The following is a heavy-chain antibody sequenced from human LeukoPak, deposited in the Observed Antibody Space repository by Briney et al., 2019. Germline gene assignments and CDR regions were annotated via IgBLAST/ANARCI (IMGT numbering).Heavy chain of an antibody. CDR3: ARIRDGYNDAYDI. D-gene: IGHD5-24*01. J-gene: IGHJ3*02. CDR2: INPGGDNT. V-gene: IGHV1-46*01. Sequence: ASVKVSCKASGYTFTGYYIHWVRQAPGQGLEWMGLINPGGDNTNYAQNFQGRVTMTRDTSTSTVYMELSSLRSEDTAIYYCARIRDGYNDAYDIWGQGTVVTVPS. CDR1: GYTFTGYY.